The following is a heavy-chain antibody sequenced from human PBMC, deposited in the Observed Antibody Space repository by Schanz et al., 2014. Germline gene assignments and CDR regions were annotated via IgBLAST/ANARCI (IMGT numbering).Heavy chain of an antibody. CDR1: GGTFSSFG. D-gene: IGHD4-17*01. CDR3: ARGYGDSPTDF. V-gene: IGHV1-69*04. CDR2: FIPILDVG. J-gene: IGHJ4*02. Sequence: VQLEQSGAEVKKPGSSVKVSCKASGGTFSSFGINWVRQAPGQGLEWMGRFIPILDVGNYAQQFQGRVTFTADRSTSTAYMELSSLRSEDTAVYYCARGYGDSPTDFWGQGTLVTVSS.